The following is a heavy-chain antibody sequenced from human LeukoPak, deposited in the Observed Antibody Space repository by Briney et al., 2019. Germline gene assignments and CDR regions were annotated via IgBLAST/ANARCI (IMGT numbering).Heavy chain of an antibody. J-gene: IGHJ3*02. CDR1: GFTVSSNY. Sequence: PGGSLRLSCAAPGFTVSSNYMSWVRQAPGKGLEWVSFIYSGGSTYYADSVKGRFTISRDNSKNTLYLQMNSLRAEDTAVYYCARDSSGDALDIWGQGTVVTVSS. CDR3: ARDSSGDALDI. CDR2: IYSGGST. V-gene: IGHV3-53*01.